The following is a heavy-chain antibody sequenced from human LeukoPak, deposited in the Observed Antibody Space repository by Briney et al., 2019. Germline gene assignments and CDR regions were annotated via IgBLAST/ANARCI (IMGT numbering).Heavy chain of an antibody. D-gene: IGHD6-19*01. J-gene: IGHJ4*02. Sequence: GASVKVSCKASGYTFTGYYMHWVRQAPGQGLEWMGIINPSGGSTSYAQKFQGRVTMTRDTSTSTVYMELSSLRSEDTAVYYCARELVVAGGFDYWGPGTLVTVSS. CDR2: INPSGGST. V-gene: IGHV1-46*01. CDR3: ARELVVAGGFDY. CDR1: GYTFTGYY.